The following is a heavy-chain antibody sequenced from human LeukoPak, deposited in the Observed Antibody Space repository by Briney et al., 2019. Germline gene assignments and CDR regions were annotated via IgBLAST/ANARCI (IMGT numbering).Heavy chain of an antibody. CDR2: ISYDRNNK. CDR3: AKSLASSSFDWFDP. D-gene: IGHD2-2*01. J-gene: IGHJ5*02. V-gene: IGHV3-30*18. CDR1: GFTFSSYG. Sequence: GGSLRLSCAASGFTFSSYGMHWVRQAPGKGLEWVAVISYDRNNKHYADSVKGRFTISRDNSKNTLYLQMNSLRTEDTAVYYCAKSLASSSFDWFDPWGQGTLVTVSS.